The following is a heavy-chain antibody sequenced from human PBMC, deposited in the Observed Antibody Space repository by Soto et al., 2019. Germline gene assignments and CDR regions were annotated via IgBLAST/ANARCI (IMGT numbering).Heavy chain of an antibody. CDR1: GGTFSSYT. CDR2: IIPILGIA. V-gene: IGHV1-69*08. J-gene: IGHJ4*02. CDR3: ARDRGDGGNSY. Sequence: QVQLVQSGAEVKKPGSSVKVSCKASGGTFSSYTISWVRQAPGQGLEWMGRIIPILGIANYAQKFQGRVTITADKSTSTAYMELSSLRSEDTAVYYWARDRGDGGNSYWGQGTLVTVSS. D-gene: IGHD2-21*02.